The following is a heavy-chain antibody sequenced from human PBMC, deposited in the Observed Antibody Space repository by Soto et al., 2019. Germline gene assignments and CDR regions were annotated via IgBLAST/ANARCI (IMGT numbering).Heavy chain of an antibody. V-gene: IGHV3-53*04. CDR3: LVGVPAATPYYYYMDG. Sequence: GGSLRLSCAASGFTVSSNYMSWVRQAPGKGLEWVSVIYSGGSTYYADSVKGRFTISRHNSKNTLYLQMNSLRAEDTAVYYCLVGVPAATPYYYYMDGWGKGTTVTVAS. J-gene: IGHJ6*03. D-gene: IGHD2-2*01. CDR1: GFTVSSNY. CDR2: IYSGGST.